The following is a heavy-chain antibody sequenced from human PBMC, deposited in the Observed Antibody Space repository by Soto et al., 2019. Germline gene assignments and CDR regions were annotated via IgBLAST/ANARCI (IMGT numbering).Heavy chain of an antibody. D-gene: IGHD3-10*01. Sequence: ASVKVSFKASGYTFTSYDINWVRQATGQGLEWMGWMNPNSGNTGYAQKFQGRVTMTRNTSISTAYMELSSLRSEDTAVYYCARVEYGITMVRGVMNYYSYMDVWGKGTTVTVSS. CDR3: ARVEYGITMVRGVMNYYSYMDV. CDR1: GYTFTSYD. CDR2: MNPNSGNT. V-gene: IGHV1-8*01. J-gene: IGHJ6*03.